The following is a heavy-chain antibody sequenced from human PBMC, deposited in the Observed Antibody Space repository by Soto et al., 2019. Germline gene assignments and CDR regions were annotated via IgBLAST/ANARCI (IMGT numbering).Heavy chain of an antibody. D-gene: IGHD3-22*01. CDR3: AGARKYYYDSSGPFDY. J-gene: IGHJ4*02. V-gene: IGHV4-31*03. CDR2: IYYIGST. CDR1: VGSISSGGYY. Sequence: LSLTCTVYVGSISSGGYYWRWIRQHPGKGLEWIGYIYYIGSTYYNPSLKSRVTISVDTSKNHFSLKLSSVTAADTAVYYCAGARKYYYDSSGPFDYWGQGTLVTVSS.